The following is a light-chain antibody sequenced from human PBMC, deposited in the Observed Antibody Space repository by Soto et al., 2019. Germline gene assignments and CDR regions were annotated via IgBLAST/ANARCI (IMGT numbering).Light chain of an antibody. CDR3: GSYTGSIYV. V-gene: IGLV2-14*01. Sequence: QSALTQPASVSGSPGQSITISCTGTSGDVGAYNYVSWYQQHPGKAPRLMIYEVSNRPSGVSSRFSGSKSGNTASLTISGLQAEDEADYYCGSYTGSIYVFGTGTKLTVL. J-gene: IGLJ1*01. CDR2: EVS. CDR1: SGDVGAYNY.